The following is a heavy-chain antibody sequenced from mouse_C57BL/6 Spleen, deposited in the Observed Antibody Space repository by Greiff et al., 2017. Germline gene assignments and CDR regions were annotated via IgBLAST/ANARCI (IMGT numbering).Heavy chain of an antibody. CDR2: IWRGGST. D-gene: IGHD1-1*01. CDR1: GFSLTSYG. CDR3: ATHYYGREDWYVDG. J-gene: IGHJ1*03. Sequence: VKLVESGPGLVQPSQSLSITCTVSGFSLTSYGVHWVRQSPGKGLEWLGVIWRGGSTDYNAAFMSRLSITKDNSKSQVFFKMNSLQADDTAIYYCATHYYGREDWYVDGWGTGTTVTVSS. V-gene: IGHV2-5*01.